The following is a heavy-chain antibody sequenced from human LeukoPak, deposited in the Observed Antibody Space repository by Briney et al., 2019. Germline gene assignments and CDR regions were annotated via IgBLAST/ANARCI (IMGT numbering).Heavy chain of an antibody. CDR1: GGPINSFY. D-gene: IGHD1-26*01. V-gene: IGHV4-59*01. CDR3: ARTFSESYYYYGMYV. J-gene: IGHJ6*02. CDR2: VYYSGRT. Sequence: SETLSLTCTGSGGPINSFYWSWIRQHPGKGLEWIGYVYYSGRTNYNPSLKSRVTISVDTSKNQFSLKLSSVTAADTAVYYCARTFSESYYYYGMYVWGQGTTVTVSS.